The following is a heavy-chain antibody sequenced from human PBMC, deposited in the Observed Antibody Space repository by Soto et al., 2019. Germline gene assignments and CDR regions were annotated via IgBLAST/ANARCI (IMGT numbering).Heavy chain of an antibody. Sequence: ASVKVSCKASGYTFTGCYMHWVRQAPGQGLEWMGWINPNSGGTNYAQKFQGWVTMTRDTSISTAYMELSRLRSDDTAVYYCARGGSYYDFWSGYYTFNANYYYYGMDVWGQGTTVTVSS. CDR3: ARGGSYYDFWSGYYTFNANYYYYGMDV. D-gene: IGHD3-3*01. CDR1: GYTFTGCY. V-gene: IGHV1-2*04. J-gene: IGHJ6*02. CDR2: INPNSGGT.